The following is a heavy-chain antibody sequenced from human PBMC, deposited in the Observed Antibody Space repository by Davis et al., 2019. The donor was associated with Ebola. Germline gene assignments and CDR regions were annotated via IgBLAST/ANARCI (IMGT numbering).Heavy chain of an antibody. Sequence: PGGSLRLSCAASGFTFSSYAMSWVRQAPGKGLEWVSAISGSGGSTYYADSVKGRFTISRDNAKNTLYLQMNSLRAEDTAVYYCARDDYGDYIGGWFDPWGQGTLVTVSS. CDR2: ISGSGGST. J-gene: IGHJ5*02. CDR1: GFTFSSYA. CDR3: ARDDYGDYIGGWFDP. D-gene: IGHD4-17*01. V-gene: IGHV3-23*01.